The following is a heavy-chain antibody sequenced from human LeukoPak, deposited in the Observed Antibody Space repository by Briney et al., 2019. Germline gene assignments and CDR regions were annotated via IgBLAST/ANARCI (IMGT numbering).Heavy chain of an antibody. Sequence: ASVKVSCKSSGYTFTGYYMHWVRQAPGQGLEWMGWINPNSGGTNYAQKFQGRVTMTRDTSISTAYMELSRLRSDDTAVYYCARDHGAAYCSGGSCYSQGGYWFDPWGQGTLVTVSS. CDR1: GYTFTGYY. CDR3: ARDHGAAYCSGGSCYSQGGYWFDP. V-gene: IGHV1-2*02. J-gene: IGHJ5*02. D-gene: IGHD2-15*01. CDR2: INPNSGGT.